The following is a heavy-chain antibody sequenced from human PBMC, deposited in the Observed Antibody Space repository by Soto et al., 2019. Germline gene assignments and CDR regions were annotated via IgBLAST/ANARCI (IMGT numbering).Heavy chain of an antibody. CDR1: GGSISSSNW. J-gene: IGHJ6*02. V-gene: IGHV4-4*02. D-gene: IGHD1-26*01. Sequence: SETMSLTCAVSGGSISSSNWWSWVRQPPGKGLEWIGEIYHSGSTNYNPSLKSRVTISVDKSKNQFSLKLSSVTAADTAVYYCARVSGSYYYGMDVWGQGTTVTAP. CDR3: ARVSGSYYYGMDV. CDR2: IYHSGST.